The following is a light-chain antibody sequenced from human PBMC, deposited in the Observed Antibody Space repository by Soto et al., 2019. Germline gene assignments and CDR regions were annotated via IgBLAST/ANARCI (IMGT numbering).Light chain of an antibody. CDR1: QSVVSSY. CDR2: GAS. J-gene: IGKJ1*01. CDR3: QQRDIWPWT. Sequence: EIVLTQSPGTLSLSPGERATLSCRASQSVVSSYLAWYQQKPGQAPRLLIYGASSRATGIPDRFSGSGSGTDFTLTISRLEPEDFAVYYCQQRDIWPWTFGQGTKVEIK. V-gene: IGKV3D-20*02.